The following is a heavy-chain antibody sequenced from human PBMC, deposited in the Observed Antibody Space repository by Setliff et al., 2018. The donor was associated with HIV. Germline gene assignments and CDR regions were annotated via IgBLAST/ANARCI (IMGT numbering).Heavy chain of an antibody. V-gene: IGHV2-5*02. Sequence: SGPTLVNPTQTLTLTCTFSGFSLSTSGAAAGWIRQPPGKALEWLAILYWDDDKRYTPSLNNRLTITKGTSKNQVVLTMTNVDPVDTATYFCARRAGSSWFRFYFDYWGQGALVTVSS. CDR1: GFSLSTSGAA. CDR2: LYWDDDK. D-gene: IGHD6-13*01. J-gene: IGHJ4*02. CDR3: ARRAGSSWFRFYFDY.